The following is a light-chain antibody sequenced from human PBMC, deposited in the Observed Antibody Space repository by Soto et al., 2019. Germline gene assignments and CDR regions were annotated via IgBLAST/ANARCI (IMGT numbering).Light chain of an antibody. CDR2: KAS. CDR1: QSISNY. J-gene: IGKJ2*01. CDR3: QQYRTAPYT. V-gene: IGKV1-5*03. Sequence: DIQMTQSPSTLSASVGDRVTISCRASQSISNYLAWYQQKPGRAPKLLMYKASNLESGVPARFSGSGSGTEFFLPISSLQPDDFATYYCQQYRTAPYTFGQGTKLEIK.